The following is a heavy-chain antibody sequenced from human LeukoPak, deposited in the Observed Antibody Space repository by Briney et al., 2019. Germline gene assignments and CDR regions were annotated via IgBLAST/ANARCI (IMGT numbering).Heavy chain of an antibody. CDR1: GYTFTSYG. Sequence: ASVKVSCKASGYTFTSYGISWVRQAPGQGLEWMGWMSAYNGNANYAQKLQGRVTVTTDTSTGTAYMELRSLRSDDTAVYYCASTTMIVVVINDAFDIWGQGTMVTVSS. CDR3: ASTTMIVVVINDAFDI. D-gene: IGHD3-22*01. V-gene: IGHV1-18*01. CDR2: MSAYNGNA. J-gene: IGHJ3*02.